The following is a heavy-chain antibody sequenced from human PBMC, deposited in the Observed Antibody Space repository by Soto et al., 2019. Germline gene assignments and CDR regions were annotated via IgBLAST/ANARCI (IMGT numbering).Heavy chain of an antibody. V-gene: IGHV3-30*04. CDR3: ASQMMTIGSVDY. CDR2: RWYDGSNK. CDR1: GVIFNNYA. J-gene: IGHJ4*02. Sequence: QVQLVESGGGVVQPVGSLRLSCAASGVIFNNYAMHWVRQAPGKVLEWVAVRWYDGSNKYYADSVKGRFTISRDNSKHTLYLKMNSLRAEDTAVYYGASQMMTIGSVDYWGQGTLVTVSS. D-gene: IGHD3-16*01.